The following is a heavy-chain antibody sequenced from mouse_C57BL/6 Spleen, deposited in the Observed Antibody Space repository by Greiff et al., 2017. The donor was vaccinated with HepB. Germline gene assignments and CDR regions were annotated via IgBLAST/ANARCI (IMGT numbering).Heavy chain of an antibody. Sequence: VQVVESGPGLVQPSQSLSITCTVSGFSLTSYGVHWVRQSPGKGLEWLGVIWSGGSTDYNAAFISRLSISKDNSKSQVFFKMNSLQADDTAIYYCARNERRYWYFDVWGTGTTVTVSS. CDR1: GFSLTSYG. CDR3: ARNERRYWYFDV. V-gene: IGHV2-2*01. J-gene: IGHJ1*03. CDR2: IWSGGST.